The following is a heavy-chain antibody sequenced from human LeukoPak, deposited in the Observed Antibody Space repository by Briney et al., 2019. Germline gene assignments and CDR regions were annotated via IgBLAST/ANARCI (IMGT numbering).Heavy chain of an antibody. V-gene: IGHV3-21*01. CDR1: GFTFSSYE. CDR3: ARDQKSSSSWYSGY. CDR2: ISSSSSYI. D-gene: IGHD6-13*01. Sequence: PGGSLRLSCAASGFTFSSYEMNWVRQAPGKGLEWVSSISSSSSYIYYADSVKGRFTISRDNAKNSLYLQMNSLRAEDTAVYYCARDQKSSSSWYSGYWGQGTLVTVSS. J-gene: IGHJ4*02.